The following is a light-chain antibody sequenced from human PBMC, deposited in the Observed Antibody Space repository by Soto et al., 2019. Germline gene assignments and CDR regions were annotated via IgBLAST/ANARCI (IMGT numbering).Light chain of an antibody. CDR2: DAA. CDR3: QQRINRRPLP. CDR1: QSVSSY. J-gene: IGKJ5*01. V-gene: IGKV3-11*01. Sequence: EIVLTQSPATLYLSPGERAPLSCRASQSVSSYLAWYQQKPGQAPRLLIDDAANRATGIPARHSGSEYGTDITLTSKSLRPQDYAVYYCQQRINRRPLPFGQATRLE.